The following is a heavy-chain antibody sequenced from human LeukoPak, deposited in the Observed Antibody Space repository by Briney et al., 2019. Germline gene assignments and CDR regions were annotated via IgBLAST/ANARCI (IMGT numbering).Heavy chain of an antibody. V-gene: IGHV4-34*01. CDR3: ARGAYDSSGYSYNWFDP. J-gene: IGHJ5*02. D-gene: IGHD3-22*01. CDR2: INHSGST. CDR1: GGSFSGYY. Sequence: SETLPLTCAVYGGSFSGYYWSWIRQPPGKGLEWIGEINHSGSTNYNPSLKSRVTISVDTSKNQFSLKLSSVTAADTAVYYCARGAYDSSGYSYNWFDPWGQGTLVTVSS.